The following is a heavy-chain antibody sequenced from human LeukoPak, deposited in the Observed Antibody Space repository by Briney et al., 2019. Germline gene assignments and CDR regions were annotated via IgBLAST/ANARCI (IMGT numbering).Heavy chain of an antibody. D-gene: IGHD3-10*01. CDR1: GFTFSSYA. CDR3: AKDREFGELFPTNYFDY. CDR2: ISGSGGST. Sequence: GGSLRLSCAASGFTFSSYAMSWVRQAPGKGLEWVSAISGSGGSTYYADSVKGRFTISRDNSKNTLYLQMNSLRAEDTAVYYCAKDREFGELFPTNYFDYWGQGTLVTVSS. V-gene: IGHV3-23*01. J-gene: IGHJ4*02.